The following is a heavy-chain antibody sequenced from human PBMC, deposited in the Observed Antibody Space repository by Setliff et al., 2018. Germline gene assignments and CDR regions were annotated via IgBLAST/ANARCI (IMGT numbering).Heavy chain of an antibody. Sequence: GASVKVSCKASGYTFTSYGISWVRQAPGQGLEWMGWISAYNGNANYAQKLQGRLTMTTDTSTSTAYMELRSLRSEDTAVYYCARDSSGSWYEDWFDPWGQGTLVTVSS. CDR2: ISAYNGNA. J-gene: IGHJ5*02. CDR3: ARDSSGSWYEDWFDP. V-gene: IGHV1-18*01. D-gene: IGHD6-13*01. CDR1: GYTFTSYG.